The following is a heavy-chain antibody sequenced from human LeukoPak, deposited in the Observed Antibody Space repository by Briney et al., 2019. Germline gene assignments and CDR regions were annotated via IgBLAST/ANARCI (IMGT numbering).Heavy chain of an antibody. CDR3: AKDLWFGEFLHY. D-gene: IGHD3-10*01. J-gene: IGHJ4*02. Sequence: PGRSLRLSCAASGFTFTRYGMHWVRQAPGKGLEWVAVIWYDGSNKYYADSVKGRFTISRDNSKNTLYLQMNSLRAEDTAVYYCAKDLWFGEFLHYWGQGTLVTVSS. V-gene: IGHV3-33*06. CDR1: GFTFTRYG. CDR2: IWYDGSNK.